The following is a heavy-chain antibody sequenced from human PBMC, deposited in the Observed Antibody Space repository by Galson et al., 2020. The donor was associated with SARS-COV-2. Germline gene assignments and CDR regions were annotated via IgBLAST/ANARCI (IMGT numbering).Heavy chain of an antibody. D-gene: IGHD3-22*01. CDR3: AREVHYYDSSGYYYFDY. Sequence: SETLSLTCTVSGGSISSYYWSWIRQPPGKGLEWIGDIYYSGSTNYNPSLKSRVTISVDTSKNQFSLKLSSVTAADTAVYYCAREVHYYDSSGYYYFDYWGQGTLVTVSS. V-gene: IGHV4-59*13. CDR1: GGSISSYY. CDR2: IYYSGST. J-gene: IGHJ4*02.